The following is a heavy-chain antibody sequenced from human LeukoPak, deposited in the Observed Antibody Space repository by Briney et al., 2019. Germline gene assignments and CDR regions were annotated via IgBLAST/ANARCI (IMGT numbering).Heavy chain of an antibody. J-gene: IGHJ3*02. V-gene: IGHV4-31*11. D-gene: IGHD3-10*01. CDR3: ARGGYYGSGRDAFDI. CDR1: GGSISSGDYY. Sequence: PSETLSLTCAVSGGSISSGDYYWSWIRQHPGKGLEWLGYIYYGGSTYYNPSLKSRVTISLDMSKNKFSLKLSSVPAADTAVYYCARGGYYGSGRDAFDIWGQGTMVTVSS. CDR2: IYYGGST.